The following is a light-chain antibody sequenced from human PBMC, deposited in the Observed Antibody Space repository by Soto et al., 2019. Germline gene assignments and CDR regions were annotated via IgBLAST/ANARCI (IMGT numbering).Light chain of an antibody. V-gene: IGLV2-14*01. J-gene: IGLJ1*01. CDR2: EVS. CDR3: SSYTSRPTLFV. Sequence: LTQPASVSGSPGQSITITCTGTSSDVGGYNYVSWYQQHPGKAPKLVIFEVSIRPSGVSFRFSGSKSGNTASPTISGLQTEDEADYYCSSYTSRPTLFVFGSGTKVTVL. CDR1: SSDVGGYNY.